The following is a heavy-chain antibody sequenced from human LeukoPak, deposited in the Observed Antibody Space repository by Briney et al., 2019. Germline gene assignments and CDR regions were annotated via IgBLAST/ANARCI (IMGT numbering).Heavy chain of an antibody. J-gene: IGHJ4*02. CDR3: ARHSRVSYYFDY. CDR2: IYHSGST. V-gene: IGHV4-38-2*01. CDR1: GYSISSGYY. Sequence: SETLSLTRAVSGYSISSGYYWGWIRQPPGKGLEWIGSIYHSGSTYYNPSLKSRVTISVDTSKNQFSLKLSSVTAADTAVYYCARHSRVSYYFDYWGQGTLVTVSS.